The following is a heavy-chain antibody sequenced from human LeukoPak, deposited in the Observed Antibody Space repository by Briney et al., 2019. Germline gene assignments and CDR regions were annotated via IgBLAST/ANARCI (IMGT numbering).Heavy chain of an antibody. Sequence: SGGSLRLSCAASGFTFSSYAMSWVRQAPGKGLEWVSGISGSGSSTYYADSVRGRFTISRDNSKNTLYLEMNSLRAEDTAVYYCATVIPRYSGSSVGAFDIWGQGTMVIVSS. CDR3: ATVIPRYSGSSVGAFDI. J-gene: IGHJ3*02. V-gene: IGHV3-23*01. D-gene: IGHD1-26*01. CDR1: GFTFSSYA. CDR2: ISGSGSST.